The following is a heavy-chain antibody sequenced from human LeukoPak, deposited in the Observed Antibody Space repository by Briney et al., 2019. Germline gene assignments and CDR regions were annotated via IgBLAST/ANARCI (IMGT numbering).Heavy chain of an antibody. CDR1: GSGFTSYG. Sequence: GASLKICCKGSGSGFTSYGVGGVRQMPGKGLEWMGIIYPGDSDTRYSPSFQGQVTISADKSISTAYLQWSSLKASDTAMYYCARYHYYYSSGYPDYWGQGTLVTVSS. D-gene: IGHD3-22*01. J-gene: IGHJ4*02. V-gene: IGHV5-51*01. CDR3: ARYHYYYSSGYPDY. CDR2: IYPGDSDT.